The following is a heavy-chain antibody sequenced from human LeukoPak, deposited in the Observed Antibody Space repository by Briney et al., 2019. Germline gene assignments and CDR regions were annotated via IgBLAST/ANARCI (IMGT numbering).Heavy chain of an antibody. CDR3: ARDNFYVWGSYRYDY. J-gene: IGHJ4*02. D-gene: IGHD3-16*02. V-gene: IGHV3-48*03. CDR1: GFTFSSYE. Sequence: PGGSLRLSCAASGFTFSSYEMNWVRQAPGKGLEWVSYISSSGSTIYYADSVKGRFTISRDNAKNSLYLQMNSLRAEDTAVYYCARDNFYVWGSYRYDYWGQGTLVTVSS. CDR2: ISSSGSTI.